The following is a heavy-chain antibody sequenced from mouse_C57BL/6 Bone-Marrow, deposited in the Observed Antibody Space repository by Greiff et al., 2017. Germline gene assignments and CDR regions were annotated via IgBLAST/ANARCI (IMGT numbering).Heavy chain of an antibody. CDR2: IDPEDGET. Sequence: EVQLVESGAELVKPGASVKLSCTASGFNIKDYYIHWVKQRTEQGLEWIGRIDPEDGETKYAPKFQDKATITADTSSNTAYLQISSLTSEDTAVYYCTRSLIYYGTNYWGQGTTLTVSS. CDR1: GFNIKDYY. CDR3: TRSLIYYGTNY. D-gene: IGHD1-1*01. J-gene: IGHJ2*01. V-gene: IGHV14-2*01.